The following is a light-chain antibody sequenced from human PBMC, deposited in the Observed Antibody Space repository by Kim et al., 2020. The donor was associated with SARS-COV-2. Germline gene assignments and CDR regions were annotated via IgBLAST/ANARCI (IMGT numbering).Light chain of an antibody. Sequence: SYELTQPPSVSVSPGQTASITCSGDKLGDKYACWYQQKPGQSPLLVIYQNTKRPSGIPERFSGYNSGNTATLTISGTQAMDEADYYCQAWDSSTNYVFGT. CDR2: QNT. V-gene: IGLV3-1*01. J-gene: IGLJ1*01. CDR1: KLGDKY. CDR3: QAWDSSTNYV.